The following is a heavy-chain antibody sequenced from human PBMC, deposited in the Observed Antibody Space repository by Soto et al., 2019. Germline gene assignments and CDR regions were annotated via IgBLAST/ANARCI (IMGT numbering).Heavy chain of an antibody. Sequence: QVQLVQSGAEVKKPGSSVKVSCKASGGTFSSYAISWVRQAPGQGLEWMGGIIPIFGTANYAQKFQGRVTITADKSTSTAYMELSSLRSEDTAVYYCARDSPLILTGYYKSIGGYNWFDPWGQGTLVTVSS. CDR1: GGTFSSYA. CDR2: IIPIFGTA. J-gene: IGHJ5*02. D-gene: IGHD3-9*01. CDR3: ARDSPLILTGYYKSIGGYNWFDP. V-gene: IGHV1-69*06.